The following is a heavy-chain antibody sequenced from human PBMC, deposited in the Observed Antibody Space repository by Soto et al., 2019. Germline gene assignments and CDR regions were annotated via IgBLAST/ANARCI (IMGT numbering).Heavy chain of an antibody. CDR2: ISYDGRNK. D-gene: IGHD5-18*01. V-gene: IGHV3-30*18. CDR3: AKEGIELWSAFDY. J-gene: IGHJ4*02. Sequence: QVQLVESGGGVVQPGRSLRLSCAASGFTFSSYGMHWVRQAPGKGLEWVAVISYDGRNKYYADSVKGQFTISRDNAKNTLYLQINSLRPEDTAVYYCAKEGIELWSAFDYWGQGTLVTFAS. CDR1: GFTFSSYG.